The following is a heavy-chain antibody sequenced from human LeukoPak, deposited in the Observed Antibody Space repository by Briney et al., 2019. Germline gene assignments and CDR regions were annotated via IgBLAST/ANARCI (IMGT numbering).Heavy chain of an antibody. D-gene: IGHD6-25*01. CDR2: INPNSGGT. CDR3: ARQSSGFFASDY. V-gene: IGHV1-2*02. CDR1: GYTFTGYY. J-gene: IGHJ4*02. Sequence: ASVKVSCKASGYTFTGYYIHWVRQAPGQGLEWMGWINPNSGGTNYAQNFQGRVTMTRDPSVSTAYMELSWLKSDDTAVCFCARQSSGFFASDYWGQGTLVTVSS.